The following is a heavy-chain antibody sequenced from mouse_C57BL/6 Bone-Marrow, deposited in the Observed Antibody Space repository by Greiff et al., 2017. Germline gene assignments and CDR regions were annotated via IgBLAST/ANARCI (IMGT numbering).Heavy chain of an antibody. CDR3: ASPLRYRFDY. CDR2: IYPGDGDT. J-gene: IGHJ2*01. Sequence: VHLVESGPELVQPGASVKISCKASGYAFSSSWMNWVKQRPGKGLEWIGRIYPGDGDTNYNGKFKGKATLTADKSSSTAYMQLSSLTSEDSAVYFCASPLRYRFDYWGQGATLTVSS. D-gene: IGHD1-1*01. V-gene: IGHV1-82*01. CDR1: GYAFSSSW.